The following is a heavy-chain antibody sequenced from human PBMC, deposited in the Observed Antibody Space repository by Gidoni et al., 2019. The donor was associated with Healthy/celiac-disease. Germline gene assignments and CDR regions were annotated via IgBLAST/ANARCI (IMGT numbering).Heavy chain of an antibody. CDR2: ISSSSSYI. V-gene: IGHV3-21*01. CDR1: GFTFSTSS. Sequence: EVQLVESGVGLVKPGGSLRLPCAASGFTFSTSSMNWVRQAPGKGLEWVSSISSSSSYIYYADSVKGRFTISRDNAKNSLYLQMNSLRAEDTAVYYCARDPAGYGIAAAGKKGYWGQGTLVTVSS. J-gene: IGHJ4*02. CDR3: ARDPAGYGIAAAGKKGY. D-gene: IGHD6-13*01.